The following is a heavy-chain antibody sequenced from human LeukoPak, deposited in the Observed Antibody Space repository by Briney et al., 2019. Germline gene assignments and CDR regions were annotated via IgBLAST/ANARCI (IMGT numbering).Heavy chain of an antibody. CDR3: AKDRNGPPYSPYYYYYMDV. CDR1: GFTFSSYG. Sequence: GGSLRLSCAASGFTFSSYGMHWVRQAPGKGLEWVAFIRYDGSNKYYADSVKGRFTISRDNSKNTLYLQMNSLRAEDTAVYYCAKDRNGPPYSPYYYYYMDVWGKGTTVTVSS. D-gene: IGHD4-11*01. CDR2: IRYDGSNK. J-gene: IGHJ6*03. V-gene: IGHV3-30*02.